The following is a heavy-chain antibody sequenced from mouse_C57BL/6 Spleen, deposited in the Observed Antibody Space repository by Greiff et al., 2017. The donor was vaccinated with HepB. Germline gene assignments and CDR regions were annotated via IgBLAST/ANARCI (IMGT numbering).Heavy chain of an antibody. CDR3: TRDRALLRNYYAMDY. CDR1: GFTFSSYA. Sequence: EVQRVESGEGLVKPGGSLKLSCAASGFTFSSYAMSWVRQTPEKRLEWVAYISSGGDYIYYADTVKGRFTISRDNARNTLYLQMSSLKSEDTAMYYCTRDRALLRNYYAMDYWGQGTSVTVSS. CDR2: ISSGGDYI. D-gene: IGHD1-2*01. V-gene: IGHV5-9-1*02. J-gene: IGHJ4*01.